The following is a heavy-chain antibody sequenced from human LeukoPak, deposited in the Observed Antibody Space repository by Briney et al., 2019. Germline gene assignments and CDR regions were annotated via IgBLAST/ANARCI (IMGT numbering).Heavy chain of an antibody. CDR1: GGSFSGYY. CDR3: ARVLTMVRGETDY. V-gene: IGHV4-34*01. CDR2: INHSGST. J-gene: IGHJ4*02. Sequence: SETLSLTCAVYGGSFSGYYWSWIRQPPGKGLEWIGEINHSGSTNYNPSLKSRVTISVDTSKNQFSLKLSSVTAADTAVYYCARVLTMVRGETDYWGQGTLVTVSS. D-gene: IGHD3-10*01.